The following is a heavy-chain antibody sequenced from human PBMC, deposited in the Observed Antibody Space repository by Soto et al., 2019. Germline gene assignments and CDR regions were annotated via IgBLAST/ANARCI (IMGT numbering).Heavy chain of an antibody. Sequence: DSVKVSCKASGYTFTSYYMHWVRQAPGRGLEWMGIINPSGGSTSYAQKFQGRVTMTRDTSTSTVYMELSSLRSEDTAVYYCARDYGSGSPPNWFDPWGQGTLVTVSS. CDR2: INPSGGST. D-gene: IGHD3-10*01. V-gene: IGHV1-46*01. CDR1: GYTFTSYY. CDR3: ARDYGSGSPPNWFDP. J-gene: IGHJ5*02.